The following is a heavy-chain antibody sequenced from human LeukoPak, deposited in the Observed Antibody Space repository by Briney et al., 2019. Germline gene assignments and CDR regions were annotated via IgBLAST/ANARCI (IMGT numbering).Heavy chain of an antibody. D-gene: IGHD6-19*01. CDR1: GGPISSFY. V-gene: IGHV4-59*08. J-gene: IGHJ4*01. CDR2: IYYSGST. Sequence: SETLSLTCTVSGGPISSFYWSWIRQPPGKGLEWIGSIYYSGSTNYNPSLKSRVTISVDTSKNQFSLKLSSVTAADTAVYYCASAPDFGWERMGNWGQGTLVTVSS. CDR3: ASAPDFGWERMGN.